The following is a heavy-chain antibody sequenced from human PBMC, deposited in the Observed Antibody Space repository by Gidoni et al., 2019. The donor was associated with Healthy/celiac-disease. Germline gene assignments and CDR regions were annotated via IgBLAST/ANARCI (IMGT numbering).Heavy chain of an antibody. CDR3: ARDGLVAKNYYYYGMDV. D-gene: IGHD5-12*01. CDR2: ISSSGSTI. Sequence: EVQLVESGGGLVQPGGSLRLSCAASGFTFSSYEMNWVRQAPGKGLEWVSYISSSGSTIYYADSVKGRFTISRDNAKNSLYLQMNSLRAEDTAVYYCARDGLVAKNYYYYGMDVWGQGTTVTVSS. CDR1: GFTFSSYE. V-gene: IGHV3-48*03. J-gene: IGHJ6*02.